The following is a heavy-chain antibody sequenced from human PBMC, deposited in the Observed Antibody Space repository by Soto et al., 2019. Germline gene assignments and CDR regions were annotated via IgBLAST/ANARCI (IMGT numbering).Heavy chain of an antibody. CDR2: IKQDGSEK. J-gene: IGHJ3*01. CDR3: ASDFTDDAFDL. CDR1: RITFSDYW. Sequence: ASRRLSCAASRITFSDYWMSWVRQAPGEGLEWAAKIKQDGSEKFYVGSVKGRFAVSRDNEKNSLYLQMNSLRVEATAVYFCASDFTDDAFDLWGQGTMVTVSS. V-gene: IGHV3-7*03.